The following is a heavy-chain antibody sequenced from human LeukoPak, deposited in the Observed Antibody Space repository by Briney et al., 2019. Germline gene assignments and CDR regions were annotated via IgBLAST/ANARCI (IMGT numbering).Heavy chain of an antibody. J-gene: IGHJ6*02. D-gene: IGHD2-2*01. CDR3: ARDRVVPAANRANKWLVPTYSYGMDV. V-gene: IGHV4-34*01. Sequence: SETLSLTCAVYGGSFSGYYWSWIRQPPGKGLEWIGEINHSGSTNYNPSLKSRVTISVDTSKNQFSLKLSSVTAADTAVYYCARDRVVPAANRANKWLVPTYSYGMDVWGQGTTVTVSS. CDR2: INHSGST. CDR1: GGSFSGYY.